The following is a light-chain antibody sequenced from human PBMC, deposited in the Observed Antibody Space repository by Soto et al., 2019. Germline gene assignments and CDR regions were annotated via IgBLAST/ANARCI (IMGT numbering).Light chain of an antibody. CDR2: GAS. V-gene: IGKV3-15*01. CDR3: QQYNDWPPIT. Sequence: EVVMTQSPATLSLSPGERATLSCRASQSVSSDLAWYQQKPGQAPRLLIYGASPRATDIPARFSGGGSGTEFTLTISNLQSEDFGIYYCQQYNDWPPITFGPGTKVDIK. J-gene: IGKJ3*01. CDR1: QSVSSD.